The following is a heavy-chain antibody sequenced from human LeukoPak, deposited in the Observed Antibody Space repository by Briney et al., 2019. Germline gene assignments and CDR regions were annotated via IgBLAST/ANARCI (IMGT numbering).Heavy chain of an antibody. D-gene: IGHD2-21*02. CDR1: GYSFTSYW. V-gene: IGHV5-51*01. J-gene: IGHJ4*02. CDR2: IYPGDSDT. CDR3: GRHLVSGGDWDAFDY. Sequence: GESLKISCKGSGYSFTSYWIGWVRQMPGKGLEWMGIIYPGDSDTRYSPSFQGQVTISADKSISITYLQWSSLKASDTAMYYCGRHLVSGGDWDAFDYWGQGTLVTVSS.